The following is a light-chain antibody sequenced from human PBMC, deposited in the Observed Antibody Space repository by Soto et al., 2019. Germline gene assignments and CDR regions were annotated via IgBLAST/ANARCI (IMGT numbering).Light chain of an antibody. CDR2: DAS. CDR1: QSVSIS. V-gene: IGKV3-11*01. J-gene: IGKJ5*01. Sequence: EIVLAQSPATLSLSPGERATLSCRASQSVSISLAWYQRKPGKAPRLLIYDASNRATGVPARFSGSGSGTDFTLTVSSLEPEDFALYYCQQRSNWPPEITCGQGTRLEIK. CDR3: QQRSNWPPEIT.